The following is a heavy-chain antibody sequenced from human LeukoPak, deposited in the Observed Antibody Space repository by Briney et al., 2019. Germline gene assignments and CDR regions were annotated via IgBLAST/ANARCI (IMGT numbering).Heavy chain of an antibody. CDR2: IYYSGST. J-gene: IGHJ4*02. Sequence: PSETLSLTCAVYGGSFSGYYWSWIRQPPGKGLEWIGSIYYSGSTYYNPSLKSRVTISVDTSKNQFSLKLSSVTAADTAVYYCARRDSYGYYFDYWGQGTLVTVSS. V-gene: IGHV4-34*01. CDR1: GGSFSGYY. D-gene: IGHD5-18*01. CDR3: ARRDSYGYYFDY.